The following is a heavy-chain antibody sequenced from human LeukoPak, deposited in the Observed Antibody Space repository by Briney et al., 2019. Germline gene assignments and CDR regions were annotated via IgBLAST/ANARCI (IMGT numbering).Heavy chain of an antibody. CDR1: GFTFCSYS. J-gene: IGHJ6*03. Sequence: GGSLRLSWAASGFTFCSYSMNWVRQAPGKGLEWVSSISSSSSYIYYADSVKGRFTISRDNAKNSLYLQMNSLRAEDTAVYYCATKRTTSGIVVVPAARYYYMDVWGKGTTVTVSS. V-gene: IGHV3-21*01. CDR2: ISSSSSYI. CDR3: ATKRTTSGIVVVPAARYYYMDV. D-gene: IGHD2-2*01.